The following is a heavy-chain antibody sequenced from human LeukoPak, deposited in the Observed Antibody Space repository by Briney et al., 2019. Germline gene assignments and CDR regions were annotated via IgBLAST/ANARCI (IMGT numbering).Heavy chain of an antibody. J-gene: IGHJ4*02. CDR2: IRSKAYGGTT. D-gene: IGHD6-13*01. V-gene: IGHV3-49*03. CDR1: GFTFGDYA. CDR3: TRVGAAGTTSFDY. Sequence: GRSLRLSCTASGFTFGDYAMSWFRQAPGKGLEWVGFIRSKAYGGTTEYAASVKGRFTISRDDSKSTAYLQMNSLKTEDTAVYYCTRVGAAGTTSFDYWGQGTLVTVSS.